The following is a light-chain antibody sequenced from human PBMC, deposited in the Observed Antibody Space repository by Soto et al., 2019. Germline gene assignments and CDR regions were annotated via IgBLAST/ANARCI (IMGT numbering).Light chain of an antibody. V-gene: IGKV3-20*01. Sequence: EIVLTQSPGTLSLSPGERATLSCRASQSVKSSYLAWYQQKPGQPPRLLIYGASTRATGIPDRFIGSGSATDFTLTITRMEPEDFAVFYCQQYGSSPRTFGEGSKVEIK. J-gene: IGKJ4*01. CDR2: GAS. CDR3: QQYGSSPRT. CDR1: QSVKSSY.